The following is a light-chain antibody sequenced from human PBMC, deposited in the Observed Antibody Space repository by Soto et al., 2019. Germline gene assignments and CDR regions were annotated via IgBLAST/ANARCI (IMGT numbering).Light chain of an antibody. CDR3: HQYNNWPPVT. J-gene: IGKJ1*01. Sequence: EIVLTQSPGILSLSPGERASLSCGASQSISSSFLAWYQQKPGQAPRLLIYAASTRATGIPARFSGSGSGTEFTLTISSLQSEDFAVYYCHQYNNWPPVTFGQGTKVDIK. CDR2: AAS. CDR1: QSISSS. V-gene: IGKV3-15*01.